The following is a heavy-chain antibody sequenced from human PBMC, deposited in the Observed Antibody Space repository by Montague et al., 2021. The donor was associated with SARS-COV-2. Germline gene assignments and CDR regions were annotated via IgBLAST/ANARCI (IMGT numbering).Heavy chain of an antibody. J-gene: IGHJ4*02. D-gene: IGHD6-19*01. CDR3: VRYSGWFYFDF. Sequence: CAISGDSVSSNSIAWSWIRQSPSRGLEWLGRTYYGSKWYSDYAPSVRGRLTVNPDASENEFSLELNYVTPEDTAVYYCVRYSGWFYFDFWGQGTLVTVSS. CDR1: GDSVSSNSIA. V-gene: IGHV6-1*01. CDR2: TYYGSKWYS.